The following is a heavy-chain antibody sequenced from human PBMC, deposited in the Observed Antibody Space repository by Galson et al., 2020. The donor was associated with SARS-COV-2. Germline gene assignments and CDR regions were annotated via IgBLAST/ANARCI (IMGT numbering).Heavy chain of an antibody. V-gene: IGHV3-33*01. D-gene: IGHD5-18*01. Sequence: QLGESLKISCAASGFTFSSYGMHWVRQAPGKGLEWVAVIWYDGSNKYYADSVKGRFTISRDNSKNTLYLQMNSLRAEDTAVYYCARGDDVRDGQWIQLGLSVDYWGQGTLVTVSA. J-gene: IGHJ4*02. CDR1: GFTFSSYG. CDR3: ARGDDVRDGQWIQLGLSVDY. CDR2: IWYDGSNK.